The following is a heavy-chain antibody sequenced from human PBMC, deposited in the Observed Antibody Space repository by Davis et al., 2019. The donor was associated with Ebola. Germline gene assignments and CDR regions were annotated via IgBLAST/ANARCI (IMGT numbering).Heavy chain of an antibody. Sequence: SETLSLTCTVSGGSVSNYYWSWIRQVPGKGLEWIGYRYYGGSSNHNPSLRGRVTVSVDTSRNLFSLELTSVTAADTALYYCARGGMGYYEPYVPPFDHWGQGTHVTVSS. CDR1: GGSVSNYY. J-gene: IGHJ4*02. V-gene: IGHV4-59*02. CDR3: ARGGMGYYEPYVPPFDH. CDR2: RYYGGSS. D-gene: IGHD1-26*01.